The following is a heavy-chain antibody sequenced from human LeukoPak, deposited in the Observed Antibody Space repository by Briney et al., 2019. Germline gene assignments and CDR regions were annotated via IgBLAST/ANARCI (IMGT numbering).Heavy chain of an antibody. V-gene: IGHV3-48*04. Sequence: PGGSLRLSCAASGFTFSSYGMHWVRQAPGKGLEWLSYISNSGDTIHYADSVKGRFTISRDNAKNSLYLQMNSLRADDTAVYYCARDYQDIVVVPAATNDAFDIWGQGTMITVSS. CDR1: GFTFSSYG. D-gene: IGHD2-2*01. CDR3: ARDYQDIVVVPAATNDAFDI. CDR2: ISNSGDTI. J-gene: IGHJ3*02.